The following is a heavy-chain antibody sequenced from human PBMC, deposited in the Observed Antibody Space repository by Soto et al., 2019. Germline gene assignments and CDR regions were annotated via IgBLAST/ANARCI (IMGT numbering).Heavy chain of an antibody. D-gene: IGHD3-10*01. CDR3: AREPKQRLGYYYIRLDV. CDR1: GDSITPFS. Sequence: QVHLQESGPGLVKPSETVSITCAVSGDSITPFSWSWFRQPAGGGLEWIGRTSLSGNTDYNPSLRSRFPMYLDTSTSQFSLRLTSVTAADSAVYYCAREPKQRLGYYYIRLDVWGQGTTVTVSS. J-gene: IGHJ6*02. V-gene: IGHV4-4*07. CDR2: TSLSGNT.